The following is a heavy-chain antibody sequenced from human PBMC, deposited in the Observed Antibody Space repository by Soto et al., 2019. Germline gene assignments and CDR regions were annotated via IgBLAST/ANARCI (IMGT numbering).Heavy chain of an antibody. J-gene: IGHJ6*02. CDR1: GFTFRSYG. Sequence: PGGSLRLSCAASGFTFRSYGMHWVRQAPGKGLEWVAVISYDGSNKYYADSVKGRFTISRDNSKNTLYLQMNSLRAEDTAVYYCAKDGSSGYYYYGTDVWGQGTTVTVSS. V-gene: IGHV3-30*18. CDR2: ISYDGSNK. D-gene: IGHD6-6*01. CDR3: AKDGSSGYYYYGTDV.